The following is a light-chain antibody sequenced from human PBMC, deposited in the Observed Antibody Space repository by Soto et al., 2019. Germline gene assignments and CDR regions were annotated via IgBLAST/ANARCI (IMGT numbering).Light chain of an antibody. CDR2: GAS. Sequence: DIQMTQSPSSLSASVGDRVTITCQASQGIRKYLNWYQQGPGKAPKLLIYGASNLEPGVPSRFSGSGSGTDFTFTISSLRPEDFATYYCQQSYRTPRTFGQGTKVDIK. CDR3: QQSYRTPRT. CDR1: QGIRKY. V-gene: IGKV1-33*01. J-gene: IGKJ1*01.